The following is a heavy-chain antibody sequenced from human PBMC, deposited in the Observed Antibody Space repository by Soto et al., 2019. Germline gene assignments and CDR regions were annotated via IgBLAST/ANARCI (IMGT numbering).Heavy chain of an antibody. CDR1: GFTFTTYA. Sequence: EVQLLESGGGLIQPGGSLRLSCAASGFTFTTYAMSWVRQAPGKGLEWVSAICGSGGNTYYADSVKGRFNISRDNSKNTVHLQMNSLRVDDTAVYYCAKDFGEHWLPDYWGQGTLVTVSS. D-gene: IGHD3-10*01. J-gene: IGHJ4*02. CDR3: AKDFGEHWLPDY. CDR2: ICGSGGNT. V-gene: IGHV3-23*01.